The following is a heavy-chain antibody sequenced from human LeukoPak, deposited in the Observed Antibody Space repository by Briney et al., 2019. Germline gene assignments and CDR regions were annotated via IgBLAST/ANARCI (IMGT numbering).Heavy chain of an antibody. J-gene: IGHJ4*02. CDR3: AKSPSTVTNV. CDR2: ISGSGGST. Sequence: GGSLRLSCAASGFTFSSCAMSWVRQAPGKGLEWVSAISGSGGSTYYADSVKGRFTISRDSSKNTLYLQMNSLRAEDAAVYYCAKSPSTVTNVWGQGTLVTVSS. CDR1: GFTFSSCA. D-gene: IGHD4-11*01. V-gene: IGHV3-23*01.